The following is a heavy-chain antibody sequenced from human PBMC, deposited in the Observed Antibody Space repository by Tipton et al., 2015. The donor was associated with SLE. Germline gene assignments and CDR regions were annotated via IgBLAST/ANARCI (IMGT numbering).Heavy chain of an antibody. J-gene: IGHJ4*02. Sequence: SLRLSCAASGFTFDDYAMHWVRQAPGKGLEWVSLISWDGGSTYYADSVKGRFTISRDNSKNSLYLQMNSLRAEDTALYYCAKDALDYYDNSGYPDYWGQGTLVTVSS. CDR1: GFTFDDYA. CDR2: ISWDGGST. D-gene: IGHD3-22*01. CDR3: AKDALDYYDNSGYPDY. V-gene: IGHV3-43D*03.